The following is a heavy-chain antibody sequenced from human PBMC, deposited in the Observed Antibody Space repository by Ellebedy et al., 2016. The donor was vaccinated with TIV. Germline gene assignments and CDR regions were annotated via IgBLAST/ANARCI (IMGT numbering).Heavy chain of an antibody. Sequence: SVKVSXXASGGTFSSYAISWVRQAPGQGLEWMGGIIPIFGTANYAQKFQGRVTITADESTSTAYMELSSLRSEDTAVYYCARDGNGSGRKYYYGMDVWGQGTTVTVSS. CDR1: GGTFSSYA. CDR2: IIPIFGTA. V-gene: IGHV1-69*13. CDR3: ARDGNGSGRKYYYGMDV. J-gene: IGHJ6*02. D-gene: IGHD3-10*01.